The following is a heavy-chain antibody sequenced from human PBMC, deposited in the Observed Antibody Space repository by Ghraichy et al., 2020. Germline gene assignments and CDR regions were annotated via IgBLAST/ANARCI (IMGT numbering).Heavy chain of an antibody. CDR3: AKDLHPMVYAIWDHDAFDI. Sequence: GGSLRLSCAASGFTFSSYAMSWVRQAPGKGLEWVSAISGSGGSTYYADSVKGRFTISRDNSKNTLYLQMNSLRAEDTAVYYCAKDLHPMVYAIWDHDAFDIWGQGTMVTVSS. CDR2: ISGSGGST. V-gene: IGHV3-23*01. J-gene: IGHJ3*02. D-gene: IGHD2-8*01. CDR1: GFTFSSYA.